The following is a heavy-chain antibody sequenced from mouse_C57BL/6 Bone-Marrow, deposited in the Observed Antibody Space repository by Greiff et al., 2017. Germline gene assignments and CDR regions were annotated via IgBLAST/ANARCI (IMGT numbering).Heavy chain of an antibody. CDR1: GYTFTDYE. V-gene: IGHV1-15*01. CDR2: IDPDNGGT. CDR3: TRSPFEVDFDY. J-gene: IGHJ2*01. Sequence: QVQLQQPGAELVRPGASVTLSCKASGYTFTDYEMHWVKQTPVHGLEWIGAIDPDNGGTDYNQKFKGKATLTADKSSSTAYMELRSLPSEDSAVYYCTRSPFEVDFDYWGQGTTLTVSS.